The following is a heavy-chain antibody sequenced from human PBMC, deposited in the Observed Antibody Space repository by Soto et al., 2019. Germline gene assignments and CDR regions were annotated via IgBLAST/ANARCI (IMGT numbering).Heavy chain of an antibody. CDR2: ISWNSGSI. V-gene: IGHV3-9*01. CDR3: ARVKLELRPHDAFDI. Sequence: GGSLRLSCAASGFTFDDYAMHWVRQAPGKGLEWVSGISWNSGSIGYADSVKGRFTISRDNAKNSLYLQMNSLRAEDTALYYCARVKLELRPHDAFDIWGQGTMVTVSS. D-gene: IGHD1-7*01. CDR1: GFTFDDYA. J-gene: IGHJ3*02.